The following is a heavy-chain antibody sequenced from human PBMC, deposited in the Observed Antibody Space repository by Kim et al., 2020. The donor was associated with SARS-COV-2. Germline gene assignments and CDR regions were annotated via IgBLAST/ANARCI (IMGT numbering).Heavy chain of an antibody. Sequence: TYSAASVKGRFTISRDNSKSTLFLQLSSLRAEDTAEYYCAQELGAHYWGQGTLVTVSS. V-gene: IGHV3-23*01. CDR3: AQELGAHY. CDR2: T. D-gene: IGHD1-26*01. J-gene: IGHJ4*02.